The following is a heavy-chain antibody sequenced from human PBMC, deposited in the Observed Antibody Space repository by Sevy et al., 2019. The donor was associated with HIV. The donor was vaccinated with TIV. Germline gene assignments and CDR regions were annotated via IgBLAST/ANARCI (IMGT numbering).Heavy chain of an antibody. V-gene: IGHV3-23*01. CDR3: AKDGNTMVRGVINDAFDI. CDR1: GFTFSSYA. D-gene: IGHD3-10*01. J-gene: IGHJ3*02. CDR2: ISGSGGST. Sequence: GGSLRLSCAASGFTFSSYAMSCVRQAPGKGLEWVSAISGSGGSTYYADSVKGRFTISRDNSKNTLYLQMNSLRAEDTAVYYCAKDGNTMVRGVINDAFDIWGQGTMVTVSS.